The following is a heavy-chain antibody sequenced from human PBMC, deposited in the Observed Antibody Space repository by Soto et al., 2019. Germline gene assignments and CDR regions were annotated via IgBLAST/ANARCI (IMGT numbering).Heavy chain of an antibody. J-gene: IGHJ2*01. D-gene: IGHD3-9*01. CDR1: GGSFSGYY. CDR2: INDRGSI. CDR3: ARESHDILTGPPWVWYFDL. Sequence: QVQLQQWGAGPLRPLETLSLTCGVSGGSFSGYYWAWIRQSPGKGLEWLGEINDRGSINYNPSLKSRVSISVDTSKNHYSLNLRSVTAADTAVYYCARESHDILTGPPWVWYFDLWGRGTLVTV. V-gene: IGHV4-34*01.